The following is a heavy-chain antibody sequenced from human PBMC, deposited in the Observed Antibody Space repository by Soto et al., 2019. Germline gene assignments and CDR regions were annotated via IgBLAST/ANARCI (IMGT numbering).Heavy chain of an antibody. V-gene: IGHV3-20*04. CDR2: INWNGGST. D-gene: IGHD3-22*01. CDR1: GLPFDDYG. Sequence: GGSLRPSCAASGLPFDDYGMIWVRQAPGKGLEWVSGINWNGGSTGYADSVKGRFTISRDNAKNTLYLQMNSLRAEDTAVYYCAKSPGMYYYDSSGYYHYDYWGQGTLVTVSS. J-gene: IGHJ4*02. CDR3: AKSPGMYYYDSSGYYHYDY.